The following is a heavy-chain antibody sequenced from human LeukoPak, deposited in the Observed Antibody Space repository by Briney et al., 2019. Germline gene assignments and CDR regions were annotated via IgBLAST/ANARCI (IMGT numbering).Heavy chain of an antibody. CDR3: SSHVSAAAGGR. V-gene: IGHV4-34*01. CDR2: IHHSETT. J-gene: IGHJ4*02. CDR1: GGSVRDYY. Sequence: SETLSLTCAVSGGSVRDYYWSWIRQPPGKGLEWIAEIHHSETTKYNPSLKSRVTISMDTSKNQFSLKLNSMTAADTAVYYCSSHVSAAAGGRWGPGTLVTISS. D-gene: IGHD6-13*01.